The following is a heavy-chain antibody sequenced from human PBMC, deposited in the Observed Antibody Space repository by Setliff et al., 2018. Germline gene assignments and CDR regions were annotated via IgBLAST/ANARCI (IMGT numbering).Heavy chain of an antibody. CDR3: VREGYSEYFQD. V-gene: IGHV4-59*01. J-gene: IGHJ1*01. Sequence: YWDWTRQPPGKGLEWIGFISHSGITTYNVSLKSRVSISVDASKNQLSLTLSSVTAADTAVYYCVREGYSEYFQDWGRGTLVTVSS. D-gene: IGHD1-1*01. CDR2: ISHSGIT. CDR1: Y.